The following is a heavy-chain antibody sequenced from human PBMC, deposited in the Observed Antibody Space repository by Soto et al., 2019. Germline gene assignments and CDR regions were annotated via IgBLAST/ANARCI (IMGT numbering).Heavy chain of an antibody. Sequence: PGGSLRLSCAASGFTFSNYDMNWVRQAPGKGLEWVSYISHSGASMDYADSVRGRFTISRDNAKNSLYLQMNSLRAEDTAVYYCARDAPLPQGRWLNLDFWGQGTLVTVSS. J-gene: IGHJ4*02. CDR2: ISHSGASM. V-gene: IGHV3-48*03. D-gene: IGHD5-12*01. CDR3: ARDAPLPQGRWLNLDF. CDR1: GFTFSNYD.